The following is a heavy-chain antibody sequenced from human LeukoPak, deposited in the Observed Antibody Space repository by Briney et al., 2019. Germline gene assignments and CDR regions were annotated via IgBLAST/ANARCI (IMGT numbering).Heavy chain of an antibody. V-gene: IGHV3-53*01. CDR3: ARDRGDYYDSSGYYYFDY. J-gene: IGHJ4*02. CDR2: IYSGGNT. D-gene: IGHD3-22*01. CDR1: GFTVSSNY. Sequence: TGGSLRLSCAASGFTVSSNYMSWVRQAPGKGLEWVSVIYSGGNTYYADSVKGRFTIFRDNSKNTLYLQMNSLRAEDTAVYYCARDRGDYYDSSGYYYFDYWGQGTLVTVSS.